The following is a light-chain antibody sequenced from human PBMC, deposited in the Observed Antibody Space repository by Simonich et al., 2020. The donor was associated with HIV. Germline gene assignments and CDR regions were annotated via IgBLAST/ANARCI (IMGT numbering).Light chain of an antibody. CDR3: QQYYSTPYT. J-gene: IGKJ2*01. Sequence: DIVMTQSPDSLAVSLGERATINCKSSPTFLYSSNNKNYLAWYQQKPGQPPNLLIYWASTRESGVPDRFSGSGSGTDFTLTISSLQAEDVAVYYCQQYYSTPYTFGQGTKLEIK. V-gene: IGKV4-1*01. CDR2: WAS. CDR1: PTFLYSSNNKNY.